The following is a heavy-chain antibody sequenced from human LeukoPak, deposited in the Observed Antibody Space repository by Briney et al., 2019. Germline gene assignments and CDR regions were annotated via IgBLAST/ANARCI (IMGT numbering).Heavy chain of an antibody. J-gene: IGHJ5*02. Sequence: GGSLRLSCAASGFTFSSYEMNWVRQAPGKGLEWVSYISSSGSTIYYADSVKGRFTISRDNSKNTLYLQMNSLRAEDTAVYYCARDKFYGSGSYPLLFDPWGQGTLVTVSS. CDR2: ISSSGSTI. CDR1: GFTFSSYE. CDR3: ARDKFYGSGSYPLLFDP. V-gene: IGHV3-48*03. D-gene: IGHD3-10*01.